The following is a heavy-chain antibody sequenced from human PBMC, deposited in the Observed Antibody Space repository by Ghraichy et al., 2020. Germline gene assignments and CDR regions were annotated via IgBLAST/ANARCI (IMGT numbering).Heavy chain of an antibody. Sequence: ASVKVSCKASGYTFTSYGISWVRQAPGQGLEWMGWISAYNGNTNYAQKLQGRVTMTTETSTSTAYMALRSLRSDETAVYYCARSDYDFWSGYLNSFDYWGQGTLVTVSS. CDR1: GYTFTSYG. V-gene: IGHV1-18*01. D-gene: IGHD3-3*01. CDR2: ISAYNGNT. J-gene: IGHJ4*02. CDR3: ARSDYDFWSGYLNSFDY.